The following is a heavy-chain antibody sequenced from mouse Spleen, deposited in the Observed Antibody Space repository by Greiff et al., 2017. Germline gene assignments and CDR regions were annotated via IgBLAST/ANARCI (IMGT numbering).Heavy chain of an antibody. CDR1: GFTFSNYW. V-gene: IGHV6-6*02. CDR3: TRPAYYFDY. Sequence: EVQLVESGGGLVQPGGSMKLSCVASGFTFSNYWMNWVRQSPEKGLEWVAEIRLKSNNYATHYAESVKGRFTISRDDSKSSVYLQMNNLRAEDTGIYYCTRPAYYFDYWGQGTTLTVSS. CDR2: IRLKSNNYAT. J-gene: IGHJ2*01.